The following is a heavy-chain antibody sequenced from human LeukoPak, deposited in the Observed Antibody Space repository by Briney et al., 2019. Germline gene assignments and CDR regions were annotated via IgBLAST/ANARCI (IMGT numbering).Heavy chain of an antibody. CDR3: ARAGRGGDGYKAFDY. CDR2: ISSSSSTI. J-gene: IGHJ4*02. CDR1: GFTFSSYS. V-gene: IGHV3-48*01. Sequence: GGSLRLSCAASGFTFSSYSMNWVRQAPGKGLEWVSYISSSSSTIYYADSVKGRFTISRDNAKNSLYLQVNSLRAEDTAVYYCARAGRGGDGYKAFDYWGQGTLVTVSS. D-gene: IGHD5-24*01.